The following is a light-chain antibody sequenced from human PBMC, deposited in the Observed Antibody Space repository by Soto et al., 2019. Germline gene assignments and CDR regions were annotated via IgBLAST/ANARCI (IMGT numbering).Light chain of an antibody. J-gene: IGKJ1*01. V-gene: IGKV2-30*01. CDR2: KVS. CDR1: QSLEYSDGNTY. Sequence: DVVMTQSPLSLPVTLGQPASISCRSSQSLEYSDGNTYLNWFHQRPGQSPRRLIYKVSNRDSGXPXIXXGSGSGPDFTLKISRVEAEDVGIYYCMQNTHWPPRTFGQGTKVEIK. CDR3: MQNTHWPPRT.